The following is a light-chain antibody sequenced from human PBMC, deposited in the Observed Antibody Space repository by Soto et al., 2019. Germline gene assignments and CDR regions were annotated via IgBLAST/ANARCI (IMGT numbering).Light chain of an antibody. CDR1: SSDVGGYNY. CDR2: EIS. J-gene: IGLJ7*01. CDR3: SSYAGSNNWV. V-gene: IGLV2-8*01. Sequence: QSVLTQPPSASGSPGQSVTISCTGTSSDVGGYNYVSWYQQHPGKAPTLMIYEISKRPSGVPDRFSGSKSGNTASLTVSGLQAEDEADYYCSSYAGSNNWVFGGGTQLTVL.